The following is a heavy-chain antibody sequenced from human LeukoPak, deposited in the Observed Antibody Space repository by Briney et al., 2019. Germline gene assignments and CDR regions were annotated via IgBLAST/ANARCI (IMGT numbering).Heavy chain of an antibody. V-gene: IGHV4-34*01. CDR3: ARGTSMVRGVIMSY. CDR1: GGSFSGYY. Sequence: SETLSLTCAVYGGSFSGYYWSWIRQPPGKGLEWIGEINHSGGTNYNPSLKSRVTISVDTSKNQFSLKLSSVTAADTAVYYCARGTSMVRGVIMSYWGQGTLVTVSS. J-gene: IGHJ4*02. D-gene: IGHD3-10*01. CDR2: INHSGGT.